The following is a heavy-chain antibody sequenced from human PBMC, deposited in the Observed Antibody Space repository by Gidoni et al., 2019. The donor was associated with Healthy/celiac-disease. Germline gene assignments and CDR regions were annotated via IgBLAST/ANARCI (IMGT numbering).Heavy chain of an antibody. D-gene: IGHD5-12*01. CDR1: GFTFSSYD. V-gene: IGHV3-13*05. Sequence: EVQLVESGGGLVQPGGSLRLSCAAPGFTFSSYDMHWVRQATGKGLEWVSAIGTAGDPYYPGSVKGRFTISRENAKNSLYLQMNSLRAGDTAVYYCARARRYSGYDQYYFDYWGQGTLVTVSS. J-gene: IGHJ4*02. CDR3: ARARRYSGYDQYYFDY. CDR2: IGTAGDP.